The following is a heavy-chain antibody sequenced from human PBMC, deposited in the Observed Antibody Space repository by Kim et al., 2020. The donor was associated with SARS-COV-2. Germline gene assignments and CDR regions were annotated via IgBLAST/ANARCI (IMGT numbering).Heavy chain of an antibody. Sequence: GGSLRLSCVASGFRFSSNDMTWVRQSPGKVLEWVATSLGDGAGVYYADSVKGRFTLSRDDSMNGLFLQMYSLRVEDTAMYYCVRNSAWYDSWGRGLMVTVSS. CDR1: GFRFSSND. J-gene: IGHJ5*01. D-gene: IGHD1-1*01. CDR2: SLGDGAGV. V-gene: IGHV3-23*01. CDR3: VRNSAWYDS.